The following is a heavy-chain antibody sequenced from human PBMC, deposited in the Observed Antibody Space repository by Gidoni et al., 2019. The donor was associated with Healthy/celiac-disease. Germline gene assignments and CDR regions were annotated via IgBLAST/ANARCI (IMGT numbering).Heavy chain of an antibody. CDR2: LYSGGST. CDR3: ARDIAAAGTFDY. D-gene: IGHD6-13*01. V-gene: IGHV3-66*01. CDR1: GFTVSSHY. J-gene: IGHJ4*02. Sequence: EVQLVESGGALVQPGGSLRLSCAASGFTVSSHYMSWVRQAPGKGLEWVSVLYSGGSTYYADSVKGRFTISRDNSKNTLYLQMNSLRAEDTAVYYCARDIAAAGTFDYWGQGTLVTVSS.